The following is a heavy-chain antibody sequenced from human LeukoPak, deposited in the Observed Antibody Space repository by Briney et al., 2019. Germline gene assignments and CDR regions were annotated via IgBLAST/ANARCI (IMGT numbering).Heavy chain of an antibody. D-gene: IGHD5-18*01. Sequence: GASVKVSCKASGYTFTGYYMHWVRQAPRQGLELMGRINPNSGGTNYAQKFQGRVTMTRDTSISTAYMELSRLRSDDTAVYYCARFVDTAMDAFDIWGQGTMVTVSS. CDR3: ARFVDTAMDAFDI. J-gene: IGHJ3*02. CDR1: GYTFTGYY. V-gene: IGHV1-2*06. CDR2: INPNSGGT.